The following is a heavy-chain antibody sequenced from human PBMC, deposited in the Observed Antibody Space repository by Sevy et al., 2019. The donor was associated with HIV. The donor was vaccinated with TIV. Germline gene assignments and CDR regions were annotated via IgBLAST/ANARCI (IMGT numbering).Heavy chain of an antibody. CDR2: INSDGSST. CDR3: ASTPAAMIVSDY. J-gene: IGHJ4*02. D-gene: IGHD2-2*01. V-gene: IGHV3-74*01. Sequence: GESLKISCAASGFTFSSYWMHWVRQAPGKGLVWVSRINSDGSSTSYADSVKGRFTISRDNAKNTLYLQMNSLRAEDTAVYYCASTPAAMIVSDYWGQGTLVTVSS. CDR1: GFTFSSYW.